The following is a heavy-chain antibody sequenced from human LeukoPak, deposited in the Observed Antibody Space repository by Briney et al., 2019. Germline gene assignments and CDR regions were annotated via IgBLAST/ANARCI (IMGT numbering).Heavy chain of an antibody. Sequence: SETLSHTCTVSGGSISSGDYYWSWIRQPPGKGLEWIGEINHSGSTNYNPSLKSRVTISVDTSKNQFSLKLSSVTAADTAVYYCARAPIAAADEDYWGQGTLVTVSS. CDR1: GGSISSGDYY. CDR3: ARAPIAAADEDY. CDR2: INHSGST. D-gene: IGHD6-13*01. J-gene: IGHJ4*02. V-gene: IGHV4-39*07.